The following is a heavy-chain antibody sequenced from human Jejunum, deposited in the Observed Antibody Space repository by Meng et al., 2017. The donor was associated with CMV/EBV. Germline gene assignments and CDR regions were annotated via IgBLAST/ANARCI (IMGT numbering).Heavy chain of an antibody. D-gene: IGHD2-2*01. J-gene: IGHJ6*02. CDR2: IKQDGSVK. CDR1: FPLGSHW. V-gene: IGHV3-7*01. CDR3: ARWVVPPGVGYGMDV. Sequence: FPLGSHWLAWVRQAPGKGLEWVANIKQDGSVKYYVASVKGRFTISRDNAQNSLFLQMNSLRDEDTAVYFCARWVVPPGVGYGMDVWGQGTTVTVSS.